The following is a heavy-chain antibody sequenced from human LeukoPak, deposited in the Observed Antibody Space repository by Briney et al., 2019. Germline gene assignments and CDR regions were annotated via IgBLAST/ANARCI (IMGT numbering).Heavy chain of an antibody. Sequence: GGSLRLYCAVSGFIFSDYSMSWIRQAPGKGLEWVSYISSGGSYTNYADPVKGRFTISRDNAKNSLYLQMNSLRSEDTAVYYCARELRAAHSALVYWGQGTLVTVSS. D-gene: IGHD3-10*01. CDR2: ISSGGSYT. J-gene: IGHJ4*02. CDR3: ARELRAAHSALVY. V-gene: IGHV3-11*05. CDR1: GFIFSDYS.